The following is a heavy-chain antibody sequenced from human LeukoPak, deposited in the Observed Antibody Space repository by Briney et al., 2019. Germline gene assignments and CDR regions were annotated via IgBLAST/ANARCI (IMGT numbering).Heavy chain of an antibody. V-gene: IGHV4-59*08. D-gene: IGHD1-14*01. CDR3: ARRTAKWNHRSPEFDP. CDR1: GGSIRGYY. J-gene: IGHJ5*01. CDR2: IYFGGTT. Sequence: SETLSLTCTVSGGSIRGYYWSWIRQPPGKGLEWIGDIYFGGTTNYKTSLKSRVTISLHTSTNQFSLNLTSVTAADTAEYFCARRTAKWNHRSPEFDPWGQGTLVIVSS.